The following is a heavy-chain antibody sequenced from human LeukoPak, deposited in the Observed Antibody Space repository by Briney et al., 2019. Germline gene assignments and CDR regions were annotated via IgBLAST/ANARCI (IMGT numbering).Heavy chain of an antibody. CDR1: GFTFSNAW. D-gene: IGHD5-12*01. Sequence: GGSLRLSCAASGFTFSNAWMSWVRQAPGKGLEWVGRIKSKTDGGTTDYAAPVKGRFTISRDDSENTLYLQMNSLKTEDTAVYYCTTYGVPADSGYEVWGQGTLVTVSS. CDR3: TTYGVPADSGYEV. V-gene: IGHV3-15*01. CDR2: IKSKTDGGTT. J-gene: IGHJ4*02.